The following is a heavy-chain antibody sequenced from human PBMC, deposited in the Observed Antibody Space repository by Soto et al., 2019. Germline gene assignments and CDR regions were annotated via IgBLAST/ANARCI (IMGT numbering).Heavy chain of an antibody. CDR1: GYTFTSYA. J-gene: IGHJ5*02. CDR2: INAGNGNT. D-gene: IGHD2-2*02. V-gene: IGHV1-3*01. CDR3: ARGSLAAIDRRGFDP. Sequence: ASVKVSCKASGYTFTSYATHWVRQAPGQRLEWMGWINAGNGNTKYSQKFQGRVTITRDTSASTAYMELSSLRSEDTAVYYCARGSLAAIDRRGFDPWGQGTLVTVSS.